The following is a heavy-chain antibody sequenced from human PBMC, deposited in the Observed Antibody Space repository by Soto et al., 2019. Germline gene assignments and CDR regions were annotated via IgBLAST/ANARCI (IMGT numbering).Heavy chain of an antibody. CDR1: GFTFSSYT. J-gene: IGHJ4*02. CDR2: ISSSSSTI. CDR3: AREGYPFDY. Sequence: EVQLVESGGGLVQPGGSLRLSCAASGFTFSSYTTNWVRQAPGKGLEGVSYISSSSSTIYYADSVKGRFTISRDNAKNSLYLQRNSLRDEDTAVYYWAREGYPFDYWGQGTLVTVSS. V-gene: IGHV3-48*02. D-gene: IGHD5-12*01.